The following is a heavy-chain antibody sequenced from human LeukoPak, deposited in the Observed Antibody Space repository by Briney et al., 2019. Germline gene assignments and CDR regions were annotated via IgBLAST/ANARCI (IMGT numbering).Heavy chain of an antibody. V-gene: IGHV3-7*01. D-gene: IGHD2-15*01. CDR3: ARFRYVAAVDL. J-gene: IGHJ4*02. CDR2: INPAGTET. Sequence: GGSLRLSCAASGFSFSAYWMTGVRQAPGTGLEWVANINPAGTETYYVDPVKGRFTISRDNAKNLLYLQMNRLRAEDTAVYYCARFRYVAAVDLWGQGTLVTVSS. CDR1: GFSFSAYW.